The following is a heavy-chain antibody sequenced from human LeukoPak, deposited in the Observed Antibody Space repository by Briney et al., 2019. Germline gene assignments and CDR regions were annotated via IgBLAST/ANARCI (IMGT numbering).Heavy chain of an antibody. CDR3: AKDQLGSYLSYFDY. J-gene: IGHJ4*02. Sequence: GGSLRLSCAASGFTVSSNYMSWVRQAPGKGLEWVSVIYSGGSTYYADSVKGRFTISRDNSKNTLYLQMNSLRAEDTAVYYCAKDQLGSYLSYFDYWGQGTLVTVSS. D-gene: IGHD3-10*01. V-gene: IGHV3-66*01. CDR2: IYSGGST. CDR1: GFTVSSNY.